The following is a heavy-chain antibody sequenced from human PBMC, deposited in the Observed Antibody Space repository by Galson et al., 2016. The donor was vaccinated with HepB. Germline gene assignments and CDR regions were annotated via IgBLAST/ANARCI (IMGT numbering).Heavy chain of an antibody. CDR1: GFTFSSFW. D-gene: IGHD2-15*01. V-gene: IGHV3-74*01. CDR3: TGDLAWCDGVRCYGLNWFDP. Sequence: SLRLSCAASGFTFSSFWMHWVRQAPGKGLVWVSRINSDGSGTSYADSVKGRFTISRDNAKNTLYLQMKSLTAEDTAIYYCTGDLAWCDGVRCYGLNWFDPWGQGALVPVSS. J-gene: IGHJ5*02. CDR2: INSDGSGT.